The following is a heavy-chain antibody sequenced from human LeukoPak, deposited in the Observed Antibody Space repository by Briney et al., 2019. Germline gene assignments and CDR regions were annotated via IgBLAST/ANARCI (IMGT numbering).Heavy chain of an antibody. CDR3: ARDEYSSSSGFGY. Sequence: PSETLSLTCAVYGGSFSGYYWSWIRQPPGKGLEWIGEINHSGSTNHNPSLKSRVTISVDTSKNQFSLKLSSVTAADTAVYYCARDEYSSSSGFGYWGQGTLVTVSS. V-gene: IGHV4-34*01. J-gene: IGHJ4*02. D-gene: IGHD6-6*01. CDR2: INHSGST. CDR1: GGSFSGYY.